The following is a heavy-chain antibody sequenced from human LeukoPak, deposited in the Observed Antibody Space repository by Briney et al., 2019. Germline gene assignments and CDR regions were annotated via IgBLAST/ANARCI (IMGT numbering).Heavy chain of an antibody. CDR1: GDSIGSNKW. V-gene: IGHV4-4*02. J-gene: IGHJ4*02. CDR3: ARGGDWKFDY. D-gene: IGHD1-1*01. CDR2: IHHSVRL. Sequence: PSETLSLTCAVSGDSIGSNKWWTWVRQPPGKGLEWIGEIHHSVRLNYSPSLKSRVTISVDKSKNHCSLNLNSITPADTAIYYCARGGDWKFDYWGQGALVTVSS.